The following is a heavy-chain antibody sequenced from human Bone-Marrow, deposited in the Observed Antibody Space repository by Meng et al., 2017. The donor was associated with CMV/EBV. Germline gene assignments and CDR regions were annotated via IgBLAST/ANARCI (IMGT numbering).Heavy chain of an antibody. CDR2: ISGSGANT. D-gene: IGHD2-15*01. Sequence: GESLKISCAASGFTFSHFALNWVRQTPGGGLEWVSAISGSGANTYFADSVKGRFTVSRDNSNNTLYLQMNNLRAEDTAVYYCTKDRGGFRYCSGGTCYKFDDWGQGTLVTVSS. CDR3: TKDRGGFRYCSGGTCYKFDD. CDR1: GFTFSHFA. V-gene: IGHV3-23*01. J-gene: IGHJ4*02.